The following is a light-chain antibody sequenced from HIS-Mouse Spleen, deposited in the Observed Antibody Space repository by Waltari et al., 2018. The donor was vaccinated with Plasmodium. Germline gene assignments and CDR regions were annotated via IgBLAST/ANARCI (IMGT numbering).Light chain of an antibody. CDR3: QQFNSDPLT. CDR1: QGISNA. Sequence: AIQLTPSPSSPSASVGDRVTITCRARQGISNALAWYQQKPGKAPKPLIYDAANWESGVPSRCSGSGAGTDFTLTISSLQPEDVATYCCQQFNSDPLTFGGGTKVEIK. CDR2: DAA. V-gene: IGKV1-13*02. J-gene: IGKJ4*01.